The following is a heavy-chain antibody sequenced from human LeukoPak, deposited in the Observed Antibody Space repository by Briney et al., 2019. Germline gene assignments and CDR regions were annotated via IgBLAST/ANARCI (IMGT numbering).Heavy chain of an antibody. CDR2: IYSGGNT. V-gene: IGHV3-66*02. D-gene: IGHD3-22*01. CDR1: GFTVSSSY. J-gene: IGHJ4*02. CDR3: ARMGYYYSIPTFFDY. Sequence: GGSLRLSCAASGFTVSSSYMSWVRQAPGKGLEWVSVIYSGGNTYYTDSVKGRFTISRDSSKNTLYLQMNSLRAEDTAVYYCARMGYYYSIPTFFDYWGQGTLVTVSS.